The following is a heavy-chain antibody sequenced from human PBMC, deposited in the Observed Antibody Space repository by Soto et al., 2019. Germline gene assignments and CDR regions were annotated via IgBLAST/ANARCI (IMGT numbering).Heavy chain of an antibody. CDR1: GGSISSSSYY. Sequence: SETLSLTCTVSGGSISSSSYYWVWIRQPPGKGLEWIGSIYYSGSTYYNPSLKSRVTISVDTSKNQFSLKLSSVTAADTAVYYCARGYYDSSGYYYWGQGTLVTVSS. V-gene: IGHV4-39*01. CDR2: IYYSGST. J-gene: IGHJ4*02. D-gene: IGHD3-22*01. CDR3: ARGYYDSSGYYY.